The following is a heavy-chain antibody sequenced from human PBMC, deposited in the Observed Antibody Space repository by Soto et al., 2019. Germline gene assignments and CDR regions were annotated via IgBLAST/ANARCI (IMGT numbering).Heavy chain of an antibody. J-gene: IGHJ6*02. Sequence: PGGSLRLSCEASGFSFSTYSMHWVRQAPGKGLEWVSSIGRRSDIYYADSVKGRFTISRDNAKNSVSLQMNSLRDADTAVYYCAREETPWHLAYGLDVWGQGTTVNVSS. CDR1: GFSFSTYS. CDR3: AREETPWHLAYGLDV. V-gene: IGHV3-21*01. CDR2: IGRRSDI. D-gene: IGHD2-15*01.